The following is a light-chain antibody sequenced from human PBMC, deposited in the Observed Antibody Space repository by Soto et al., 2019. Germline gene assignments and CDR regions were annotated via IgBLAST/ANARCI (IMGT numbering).Light chain of an antibody. CDR2: SNN. J-gene: IGLJ3*02. V-gene: IGLV1-44*01. Sequence: QSVLTQPPSASGTPGQRVTISCSGSSSNIRINTVNWYQQLPGTAPKLLIYSNNQRSSGVPDRFSGSKSGTSASLAISGLQSEDEADYYCAAWDDSLSGQNGVFGGGTQLTVL. CDR1: SSNIRINT. CDR3: AAWDDSLSGQNGV.